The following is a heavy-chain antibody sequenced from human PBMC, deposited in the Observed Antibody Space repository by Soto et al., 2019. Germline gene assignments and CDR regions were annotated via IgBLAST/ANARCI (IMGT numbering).Heavy chain of an antibody. D-gene: IGHD5-12*01. CDR2: IRSKPYGGAT. CDR3: TRAQGTPSGYDGKTEC. V-gene: IGHV3-49*03. CDR1: GFNFGDYA. J-gene: IGHJ4*02. Sequence: GGSLRLSCTASGFNFGDYAMSWFRQAPGKGLEWVGFIRSKPYGGATEYAASVKGRFTISRDDSKSIAYLQMNSRKTEDTSGYYCTRAQGTPSGYDGKTECWGQGTLVSVYS.